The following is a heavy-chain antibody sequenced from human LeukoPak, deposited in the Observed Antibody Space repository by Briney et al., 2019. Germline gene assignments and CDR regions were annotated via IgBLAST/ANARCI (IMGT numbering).Heavy chain of an antibody. CDR3: ARKRIAVAGTGWFDP. J-gene: IGHJ5*02. CDR1: GYTFSDYY. V-gene: IGHV1-2*02. D-gene: IGHD6-19*01. Sequence: ASVKVSCKASGYTFSDYYMHWVRQAPGQGLEWMGWINPNSGGTNYAQKFQGRVTMTRDTSISTSYMELSRLRSDDTAVYYCARKRIAVAGTGWFDPWGQGTLVTVSS. CDR2: INPNSGGT.